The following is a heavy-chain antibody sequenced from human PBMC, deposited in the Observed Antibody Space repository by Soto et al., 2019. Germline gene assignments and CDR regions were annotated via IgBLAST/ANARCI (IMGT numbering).Heavy chain of an antibody. J-gene: IGHJ4*02. CDR1: GETFSPHW. Sequence: GGSLRLSFVLSGETFSPHWMHWVRQAAGKGLVWVSLINSDGSTTNYADSVKGRFTISRDNGKNTLFLQLDSLKAEDTAVYFCATDYFGSLNNWGQGTPVTVSS. CDR2: INSDGSTT. D-gene: IGHD3-10*01. CDR3: ATDYFGSLNN. V-gene: IGHV3-74*01.